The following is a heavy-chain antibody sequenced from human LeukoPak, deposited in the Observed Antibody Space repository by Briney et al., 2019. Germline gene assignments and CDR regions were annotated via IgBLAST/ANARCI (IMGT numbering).Heavy chain of an antibody. CDR2: IYPADSDT. V-gene: IGHV5-51*01. Sequence: ESLKISCKGSGHSFTNYWIGWVRQMPGKGLEWMGIIYPADSDTRYSPSFQGQVTISADKSTSTAYLQWSSLKASDTAMYYCASPHSSGWYGGAFDIWGQGTMVTVSS. CDR1: GHSFTNYW. CDR3: ASPHSSGWYGGAFDI. J-gene: IGHJ3*02. D-gene: IGHD6-19*01.